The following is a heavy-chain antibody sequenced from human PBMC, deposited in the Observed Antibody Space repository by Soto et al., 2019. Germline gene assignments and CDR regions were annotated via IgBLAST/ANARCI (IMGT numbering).Heavy chain of an antibody. V-gene: IGHV1-69*13. J-gene: IGHJ6*02. Sequence: GASVKVSCKASGGTFSSYAISWVRQAPGQGLEWMGGIIPIFGTANYAQKFQGGVTITADESTSTAYMELSSLRSEDTAVYYCASSMGYCSSTSCPGTSYYYYGMDVWGQGTTVTVSS. CDR3: ASSMGYCSSTSCPGTSYYYYGMDV. CDR2: IIPIFGTA. D-gene: IGHD2-2*01. CDR1: GGTFSSYA.